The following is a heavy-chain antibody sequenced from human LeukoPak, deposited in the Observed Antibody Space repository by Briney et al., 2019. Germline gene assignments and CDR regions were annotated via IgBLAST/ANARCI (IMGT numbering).Heavy chain of an antibody. CDR3: AKDAGSYYDSSGYYFWFDP. CDR1: GLTFSSYG. CDR2: IRYDGSNK. V-gene: IGHV3-30*02. Sequence: GGSLRLSCAASGLTFSSYGMHWVRQAPGKGLEWVAFIRYDGSNKYYADSVKGRFTISRDNSKNTLYLQMNSLRAEDTAVYYCAKDAGSYYDSSGYYFWFDPWGQGTLVTVSS. D-gene: IGHD3-22*01. J-gene: IGHJ5*02.